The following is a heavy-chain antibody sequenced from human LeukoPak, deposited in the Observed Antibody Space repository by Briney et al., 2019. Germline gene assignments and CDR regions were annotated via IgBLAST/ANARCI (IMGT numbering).Heavy chain of an antibody. CDR1: GFTFSDYW. CDR3: ATHGYSELRYFDWSTNE. V-gene: IGHV3-7*01. D-gene: IGHD3-9*01. Sequence: PGGSLRLSCAASGFTFSDYWMSWVRQAPGKGLEWVANIKQDGSEKYYVDSVKGRFTISRDNAKKSLYLQMDSLRAEDTAVYYCATHGYSELRYFDWSTNEWGQGTLVTVSS. CDR2: IKQDGSEK. J-gene: IGHJ4*02.